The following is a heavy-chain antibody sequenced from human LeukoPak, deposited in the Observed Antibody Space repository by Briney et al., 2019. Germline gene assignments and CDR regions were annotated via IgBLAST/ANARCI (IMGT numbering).Heavy chain of an antibody. CDR3: ARGLGNYYGSGSRNWFDP. J-gene: IGHJ5*02. CDR2: INRSGST. V-gene: IGHV4-34*01. D-gene: IGHD3-10*01. CDR1: GGSFSGYY. Sequence: SETLSLTCAVYGGSFSGYYWSWIRQPPGKGLEWIGEINRSGSTNYNPSLKSRVTISVDTSKNQFSLKLSSVTAADTAVYYCARGLGNYYGSGSRNWFDPWGQGTLVTVSS.